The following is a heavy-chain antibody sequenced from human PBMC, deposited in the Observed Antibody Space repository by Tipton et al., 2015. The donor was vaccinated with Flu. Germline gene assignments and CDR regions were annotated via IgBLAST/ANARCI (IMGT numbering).Heavy chain of an antibody. CDR3: ARASEGGVRGVKIDY. CDR2: INHSGST. CDR1: GGSFSAYY. V-gene: IGHV4-34*01. D-gene: IGHD3-10*01. J-gene: IGHJ4*02. Sequence: TLSPTCAVYGGSFSAYYWSWIRQPPGKGLEWIGEINHSGSTNYNPSLKSRVTISVDTSKKQFSLKLSSVTAADTAVYYCARASEGGVRGVKIDYWGQGTLVTVSS.